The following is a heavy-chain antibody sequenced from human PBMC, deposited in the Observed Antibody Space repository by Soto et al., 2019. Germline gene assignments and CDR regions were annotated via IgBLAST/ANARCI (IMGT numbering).Heavy chain of an antibody. CDR1: GYTFTSYA. D-gene: IGHD2-15*01. CDR3: ARGGIVVVVAATWFWFAP. CDR2: INAGNGNT. J-gene: IGHJ5*02. V-gene: IGHV1-3*01. Sequence: ASVKVSCKASGYTFTSYAMHWVRQAPGQRLEWMGWINAGNGNTKYSQKFQGRVTITRDTSASTAYMELSSLRSEDTAVYYCARGGIVVVVAATWFWFAPWGQGPLVTVSS.